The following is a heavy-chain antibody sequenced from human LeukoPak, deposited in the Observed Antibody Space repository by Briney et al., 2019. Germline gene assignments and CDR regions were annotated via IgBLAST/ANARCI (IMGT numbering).Heavy chain of an antibody. V-gene: IGHV3-23*01. CDR3: AKGSSGWYRRFDY. J-gene: IGHJ4*02. CDR1: GFTFSSYA. Sequence: GGSLRLSCAASGFTFSSYAMSWVRQAPGKGLEWVSAISGSGGSTYYADSGKGRFTISRDNSKNTLYLQMNSLRAEDTAVYYCAKGSSGWYRRFDYWGQGTLVTVSS. CDR2: ISGSGGST. D-gene: IGHD6-19*01.